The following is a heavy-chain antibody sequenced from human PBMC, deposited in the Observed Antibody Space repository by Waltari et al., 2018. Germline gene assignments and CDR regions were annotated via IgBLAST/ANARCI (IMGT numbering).Heavy chain of an antibody. CDR1: GGSFRVYY. Sequence: QVQLQQWGAGLLKPSETLSLTCAVYGGSFRVYYWSLIRQPPGKGLEWIGEINHSGSTNYNPSLKSRVTISVDTSKNQFSLKLSSVTAADTAVYYCARNGGWYELWFDPWGQGTLVTVSS. D-gene: IGHD6-19*01. CDR2: INHSGST. CDR3: ARNGGWYELWFDP. J-gene: IGHJ5*02. V-gene: IGHV4-34*01.